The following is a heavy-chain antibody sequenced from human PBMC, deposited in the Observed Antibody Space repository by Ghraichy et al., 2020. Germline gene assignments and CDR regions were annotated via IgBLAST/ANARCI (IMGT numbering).Heavy chain of an antibody. CDR2: IKEDGSDT. D-gene: IGHD3-16*01. J-gene: IGHJ4*02. Sequence: GESLNISCAASGFTFSSYYMSWVRQAPGKGLEWVANIKEDGSDTYHVDSVKGRFTISRDNAKNSLYLQMNSLRVEDTAVYYCTRDEGPGPTYRFDYWGQGTLVIVSS. V-gene: IGHV3-7*01. CDR1: GFTFSSYY. CDR3: TRDEGPGPTYRFDY.